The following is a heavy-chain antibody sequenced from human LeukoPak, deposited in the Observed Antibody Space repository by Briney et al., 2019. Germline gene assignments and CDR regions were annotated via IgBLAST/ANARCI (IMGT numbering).Heavy chain of an antibody. V-gene: IGHV3-21*01. D-gene: IGHD6-19*01. CDR2: IGISSNKI. CDR3: AREHSFSWLYYFDY. J-gene: IGHJ4*02. CDR1: GFTLRSYT. Sequence: AGGSLRLSCAASGFTLRSYTMNWVRQAPGKGLEWVSSIGISSNKIYYADSVKGRFIISRDNAKNSLYLQMNSLRAEDTAVYYCAREHSFSWLYYFDYWGQGTLVTVSS.